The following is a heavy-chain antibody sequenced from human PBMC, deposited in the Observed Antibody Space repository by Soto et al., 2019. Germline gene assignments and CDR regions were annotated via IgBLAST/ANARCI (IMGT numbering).Heavy chain of an antibody. Sequence: EVQLVESGGGLVKPGGSLRLSCAASGFTFSSYSMNWVRQAPGKGLEWVSSISSSSRYIYYADSVKGRFTISRDNAKNSLYLQINSLRADDTAVYYGARDQVRLWTYYYVMDVGGQGTTITVSS. CDR2: ISSSSRYI. V-gene: IGHV3-21*01. J-gene: IGHJ6*02. CDR3: ARDQVRLWTYYYVMDV. D-gene: IGHD5-18*01. CDR1: GFTFSSYS.